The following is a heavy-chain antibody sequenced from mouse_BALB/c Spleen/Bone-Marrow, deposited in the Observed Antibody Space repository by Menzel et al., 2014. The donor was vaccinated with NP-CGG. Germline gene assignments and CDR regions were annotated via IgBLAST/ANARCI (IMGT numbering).Heavy chain of an antibody. CDR1: GFNIKDTY. D-gene: IGHD1-2*01. J-gene: IGHJ2*01. V-gene: IGHV14-3*02. CDR3: ARYRLGTYFDY. Sequence: VQLQQSGAELVKPGASVKLSCTASGFNIKDTYMHWVKQRPEQGLEWIGRIDPANGNTKYDPKFQGKATITADTSSNTAYLRLGSLTSEDTAVYYCARYRLGTYFDYWSQGTTLTVSS. CDR2: IDPANGNT.